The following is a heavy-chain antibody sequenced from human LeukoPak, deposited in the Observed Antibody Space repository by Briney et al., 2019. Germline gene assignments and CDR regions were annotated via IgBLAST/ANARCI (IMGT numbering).Heavy chain of an antibody. J-gene: IGHJ4*02. CDR3: ARGGYDKENDY. CDR2: IDPSDSYT. D-gene: IGHD5-12*01. Sequence: GESLKISFKGSGYRFTSYWISWVRQMPGKGLEWMGRIDPSDSYTNYSPSFQGHVTISADKSISTAYLQWSSLKASDTAMYYCARGGYDKENDYWGQGTLVTVSS. V-gene: IGHV5-10-1*01. CDR1: GYRFTSYW.